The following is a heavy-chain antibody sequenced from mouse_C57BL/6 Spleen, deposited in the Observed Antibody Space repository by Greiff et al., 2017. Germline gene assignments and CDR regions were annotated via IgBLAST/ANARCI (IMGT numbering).Heavy chain of an antibody. CDR3: ARADYGYDWFAY. D-gene: IGHD2-2*01. CDR2: IDPSDSYT. Sequence: VQLQQPGAELVMPGASVKLSCKASGYTFTSYWMHWVKQRPGQGLEWIGEIDPSDSYTNYNQKFKGKSTLTVDKSSSTAYMQLSSLTSEDSAVYYCARADYGYDWFAYWGQGTLVTVSA. V-gene: IGHV1-69*01. CDR1: GYTFTSYW. J-gene: IGHJ3*01.